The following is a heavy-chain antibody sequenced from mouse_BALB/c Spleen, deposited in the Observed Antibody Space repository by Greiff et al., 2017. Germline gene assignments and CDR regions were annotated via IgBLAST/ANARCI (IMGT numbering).Heavy chain of an antibody. D-gene: IGHD2-4*01. CDR1: GYSITSDYA. V-gene: IGHV3-2*02. CDR3: ARSPTMIRRFAY. CDR2: ISYSGST. J-gene: IGHJ3*01. Sequence: VQLKESGPGLVKPSQSLSLTCTVTGYSITSDYAWNWIRQFPGNKLEWMGYISYSGSTSYNPSLKSRISITRDTSKNQFFLQLNSVTTEDTATYYCARSPTMIRRFAYWGQGTLVTVSA.